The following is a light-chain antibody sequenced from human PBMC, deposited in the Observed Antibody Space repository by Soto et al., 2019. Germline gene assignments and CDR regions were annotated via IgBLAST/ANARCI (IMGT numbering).Light chain of an antibody. CDR3: QQYNSFSLIT. CDR1: QSISRW. Sequence: IQSTPSPSTMSASVGAPVTITGRASQSISRWLAWYQQKPGKAPKILISDASILENGVPSTFSGTGSGTEFTLTISNLKPHDFATYFCQQYNSFSLITFGQGTRLEIK. J-gene: IGKJ5*01. CDR2: DAS. V-gene: IGKV1-5*01.